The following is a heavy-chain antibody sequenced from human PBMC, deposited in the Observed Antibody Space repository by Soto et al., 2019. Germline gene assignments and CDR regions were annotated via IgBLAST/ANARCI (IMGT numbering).Heavy chain of an antibody. D-gene: IGHD3-3*02. Sequence: GGSLRLSCAVSGFAFSSYWMSWVRQAPGKGLEWVADIKQDGSEKYYVDSVRGRFTISRDNAKNSLYLQMNSLRAEDTAVYYCATFRGHFDFWGQGTPVTVSS. CDR2: IKQDGSEK. J-gene: IGHJ4*02. CDR1: GFAFSSYW. CDR3: ATFRGHFDF. V-gene: IGHV3-7*01.